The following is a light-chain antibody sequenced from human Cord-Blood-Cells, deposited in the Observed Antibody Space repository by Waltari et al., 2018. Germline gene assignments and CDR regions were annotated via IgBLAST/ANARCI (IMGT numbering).Light chain of an antibody. CDR1: QSVLYSSNNNNY. CDR3: QQYYSTPYT. J-gene: IGKJ2*01. Sequence: DIVMTQSPDSLAVSLGERATINCKSSQSVLYSSNNNNYLSWYQQKPGQPPKLLIYWASTRESGVPDRFSGSGSGTDFTLNISSLQAEDVAVYYCQQYYSTPYTFGQGTKLEIK. V-gene: IGKV4-1*01. CDR2: WAS.